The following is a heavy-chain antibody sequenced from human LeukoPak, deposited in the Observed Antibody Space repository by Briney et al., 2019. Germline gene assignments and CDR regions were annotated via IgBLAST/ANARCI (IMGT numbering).Heavy chain of an antibody. CDR2: ISAYNGNT. V-gene: IGHV1-18*01. J-gene: IGHJ4*02. CDR3: ARESEIYYYDSSGYYYGDFDS. CDR1: GYTFTSYG. D-gene: IGHD3-22*01. Sequence: ASVKVSCKASGYTFTSYGISWVRQAPGQGLEWMGWISAYNGNTNYAQKLQGRVTMTTDTSTSTAYMELRSLRSDDTAVYYCARESEIYYYDSSGYYYGDFDSGAREPWSPSPQ.